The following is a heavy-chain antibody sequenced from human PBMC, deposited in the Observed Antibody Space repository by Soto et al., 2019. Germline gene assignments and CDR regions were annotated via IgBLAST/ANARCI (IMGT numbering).Heavy chain of an antibody. CDR2: IFWDDDK. J-gene: IGHJ4*02. V-gene: IGHV2-5*02. D-gene: IGHD3-9*01. Sequence: QITLKESGPTLVTPTQTLTLTCAFSGFSLSTNGVGVGWIRQPPGKAPEWLALIFWDDDKRFTPFLENRLTITKDTSKNQVVLTMTNMDPVDTATYFCAYKYLTYFDFWGQGILVPVSS. CDR1: GFSLSTNGVG. CDR3: AYKYLTYFDF.